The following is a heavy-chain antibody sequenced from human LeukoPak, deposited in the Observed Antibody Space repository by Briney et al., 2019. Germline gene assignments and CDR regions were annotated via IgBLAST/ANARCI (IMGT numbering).Heavy chain of an antibody. Sequence: PSETLSLTCTVSGGSISSYYWSWIRQPPGKGLEWIGYIYYSGSTNYNPSLKSRATISVDTSKNQFSLKLSSVTAADTAVYYCARVRWGSFDYWGQGTLVTVSS. J-gene: IGHJ4*02. V-gene: IGHV4-59*01. D-gene: IGHD1-26*01. CDR1: GGSISSYY. CDR3: ARVRWGSFDY. CDR2: IYYSGST.